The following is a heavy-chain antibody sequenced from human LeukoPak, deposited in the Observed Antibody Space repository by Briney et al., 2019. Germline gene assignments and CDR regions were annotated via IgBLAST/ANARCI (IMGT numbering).Heavy chain of an antibody. D-gene: IGHD2-15*01. CDR1: EFTFSSYS. J-gene: IGHJ4*02. CDR2: ITNSGNSK. CDR3: AKQLGYCSDGSCYFPY. Sequence: GGSLRLSCAASEFTFSSYSMNWVRQVPGKGLEWVSYITNSGNSKSYADSVKGRFTISRDDSKSTLCLQMNSLRAEDTAVYYCAKQLGYCSDGSCYFPYWGQGTLVTVSS. V-gene: IGHV3-48*01.